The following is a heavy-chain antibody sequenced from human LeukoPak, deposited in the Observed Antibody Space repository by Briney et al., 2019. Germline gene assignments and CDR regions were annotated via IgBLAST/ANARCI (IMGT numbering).Heavy chain of an antibody. CDR1: GGSISSGGYS. CDR3: AGGAVYYDSSGYSGRWFDP. CDR2: INHSGST. Sequence: SQTLSLTCAVSGGSISSGGYSWSWIRQPPGKGLEWIGYINHSGSTYYNPSLKSRVTISVDRSKNQFSLKLSSVTAADTAVYYCAGGAVYYDSSGYSGRWFDPWGQGTLVTVSS. J-gene: IGHJ5*02. D-gene: IGHD3-22*01. V-gene: IGHV4-30-2*01.